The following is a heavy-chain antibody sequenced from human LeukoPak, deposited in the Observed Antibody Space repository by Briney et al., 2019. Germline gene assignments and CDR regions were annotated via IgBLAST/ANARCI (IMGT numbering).Heavy chain of an antibody. Sequence: ASVKVSCKASGYTFTGYYMHWVRQAPGQGLEWMGWINPNSGGTNYAQKFQGRVTMTEDTSTDTAYMELSSLRSEDTAVYYCATPKRIYCSSTSCYRLDYWGQGTLVTVSS. J-gene: IGHJ4*02. V-gene: IGHV1-2*02. CDR1: GYTFTGYY. D-gene: IGHD2-2*01. CDR2: INPNSGGT. CDR3: ATPKRIYCSSTSCYRLDY.